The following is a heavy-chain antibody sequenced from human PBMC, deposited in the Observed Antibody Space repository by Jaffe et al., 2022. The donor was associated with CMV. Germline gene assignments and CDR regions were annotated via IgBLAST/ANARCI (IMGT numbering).Heavy chain of an antibody. D-gene: IGHD3-22*01. V-gene: IGHV1-3*04. J-gene: IGHJ4*02. CDR1: GYTFTRNA. CDR3: ARELEESSGYHFDY. Sequence: QVQLVQSGAEVKKPGASVKVSCKASGYTFTRNAMNWVRQAPGQRPEWMGRINTGDGDTKYSQKFQGRVTIIRDTSASTAYMELSSLRSEDTAVYYCARELEESSGYHFDYWGQGTLVSVAS. CDR2: INTGDGDT.